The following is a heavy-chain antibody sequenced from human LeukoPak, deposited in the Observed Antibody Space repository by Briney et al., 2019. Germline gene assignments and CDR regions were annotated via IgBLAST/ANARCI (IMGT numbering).Heavy chain of an antibody. J-gene: IGHJ4*02. CDR3: ATYKYDYVWGNQHFDY. V-gene: IGHV1-18*01. Sequence: ASVKVSCKASGYTFTSYGISWVRQAPGQGLEWMGWISAYNGNTHYAQKLQGRVTMTTDTSTSTVYMELRSLRSDDTAVYYCATYKYDYVWGNQHFDYWGQGTLVAVSS. CDR2: ISAYNGNT. D-gene: IGHD3-16*01. CDR1: GYTFTSYG.